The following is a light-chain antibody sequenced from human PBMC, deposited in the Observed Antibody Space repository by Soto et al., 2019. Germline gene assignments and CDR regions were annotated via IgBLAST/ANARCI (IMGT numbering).Light chain of an antibody. CDR1: SSDIGGYKY. CDR3: CSFAGSYNWV. Sequence: QSALTQPPSASGSPGQSVTISCTGTSSDIGGYKYVSWYQQHTGKAPKLLIYEVSKRPSGVPDRFSGSKSGNTASLTVSGLQAADEADYYCCSFAGSYNWVFGGGTKLTV. V-gene: IGLV2-8*01. J-gene: IGLJ3*02. CDR2: EVS.